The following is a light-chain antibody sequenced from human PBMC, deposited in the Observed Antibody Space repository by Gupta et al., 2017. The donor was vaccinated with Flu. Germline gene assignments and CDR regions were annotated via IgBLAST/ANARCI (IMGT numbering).Light chain of an antibody. CDR1: QSLLHVNGYNY. J-gene: IGKJ1*01. V-gene: IGKV2-28*01. Sequence: VMTQSPLALSVTPGEAASISCRSSQSLLHVNGYNYLEWYLQKPGQPPQLLIYLASNRVSGVPDRFSGSGSGTIFTLKISRVEAEDVGIYYCMQALQTPPTFGQGTKVEIK. CDR3: MQALQTPPT. CDR2: LAS.